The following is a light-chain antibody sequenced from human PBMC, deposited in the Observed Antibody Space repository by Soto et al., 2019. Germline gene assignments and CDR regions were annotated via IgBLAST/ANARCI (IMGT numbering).Light chain of an antibody. CDR3: QQRSNWPT. CDR2: AAS. Sequence: EIVLTQSPGTLSLSPGDRATLSCRASHSINTSFLAWFQQKPGQAPRLLIYAASTRATGIPARFSGSGSGTDFTLTISSLEPEDFAVYYCQQRSNWPTFGQGTKVDIK. J-gene: IGKJ1*01. V-gene: IGKV3-11*01. CDR1: HSINTSF.